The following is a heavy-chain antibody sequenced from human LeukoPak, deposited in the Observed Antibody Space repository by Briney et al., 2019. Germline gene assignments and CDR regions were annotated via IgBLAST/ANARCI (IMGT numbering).Heavy chain of an antibody. D-gene: IGHD6-6*01. V-gene: IGHV3-30*03. J-gene: IGHJ5*02. CDR2: ISYDGSNK. CDR1: GFTFSSYG. Sequence: GGSLRLSCAAFGFTFSSYGMHWVRQAPGKGLVWVAVISYDGSNKYYADSVKGRFTISRDNSKNTLYLQMNSLRAEDTAVYYCARELAAQVRWFDPWSQGTLVTVSS. CDR3: ARELAAQVRWFDP.